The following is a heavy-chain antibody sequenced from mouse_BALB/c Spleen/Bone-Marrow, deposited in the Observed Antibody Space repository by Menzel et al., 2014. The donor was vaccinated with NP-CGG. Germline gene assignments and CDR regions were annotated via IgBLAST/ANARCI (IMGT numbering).Heavy chain of an antibody. CDR2: ISSYYGDA. CDR1: GYTFTDYA. Sequence: QVQLKQSGAELVRPGVSVKISCKGSGYTFTDYAVHWVKQSHTKSLEWIGLISSYYGDATYNQEFKGKATMTVDKSSSTAFLELARLTSEDSAIYYCARSGKVRNAMDYWGQGTSVTVFS. CDR3: ARSGKVRNAMDY. J-gene: IGHJ4*01. D-gene: IGHD2-14*01. V-gene: IGHV1-67*01.